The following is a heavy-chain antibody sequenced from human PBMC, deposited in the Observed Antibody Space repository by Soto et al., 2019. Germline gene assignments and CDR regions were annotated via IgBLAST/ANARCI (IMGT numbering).Heavy chain of an antibody. CDR3: ARVGYDFWSDTNNWFDP. CDR1: GGSIGSFY. V-gene: IGHV4-59*01. Sequence: SETLSLTCTVSGGSIGSFYWSWMRQPPGKGLEWIGHIHFSGSTNYNPSLKSRVTISVDTSKNQFSLKLSSVTAADTAVYYCARVGYDFWSDTNNWFDPWGQGTLVTVSS. CDR2: IHFSGST. J-gene: IGHJ5*02. D-gene: IGHD3-3*01.